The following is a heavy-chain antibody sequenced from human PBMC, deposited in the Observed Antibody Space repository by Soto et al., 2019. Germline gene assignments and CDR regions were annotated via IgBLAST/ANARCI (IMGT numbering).Heavy chain of an antibody. CDR2: ISWNSGSI. D-gene: IGHD4-17*01. V-gene: IGHV3-9*01. CDR3: AKSADYGDLFDY. CDR1: GFTFDDYA. Sequence: GGSLRLSCAASGFTFDDYAMHWVRQAPGKGLEWVSGISWNSGSIGYADSVKGRFTISRDNAKNSLYLQMNSLRAEDTALYYCAKSADYGDLFDYWGQGTLVTVSS. J-gene: IGHJ4*02.